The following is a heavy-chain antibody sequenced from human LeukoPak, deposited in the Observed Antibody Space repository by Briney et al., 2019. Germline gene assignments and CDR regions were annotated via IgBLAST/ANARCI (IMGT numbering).Heavy chain of an antibody. J-gene: IGHJ5*02. Sequence: GGSLRLSCAASGFTFSSYWMSWVRQAPGKGLEWVANIKQDGSEKDYVDSVKGRFTISRDNAKNSLYLQMNSLRAADTAVYYCARHGILIAAAGTLDPLNWFDPWGQGTLVTVSS. D-gene: IGHD6-13*01. CDR3: ARHGILIAAAGTLDPLNWFDP. CDR2: IKQDGSEK. V-gene: IGHV3-7*01. CDR1: GFTFSSYW.